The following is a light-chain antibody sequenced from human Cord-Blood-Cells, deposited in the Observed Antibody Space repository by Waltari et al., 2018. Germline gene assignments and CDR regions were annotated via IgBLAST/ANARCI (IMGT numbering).Light chain of an antibody. J-gene: IGKJ1*01. CDR2: AAS. CDR3: QQSYSTPWT. V-gene: IGKV1-39*01. Sequence: IQMTQSPSSLSASVGDRVPIPCRASQSISSYLNWYQQKPGKAPKLLIYAASSLQSGVPSRFSGSGSGTDFTLTISSLQPEDFATYYCQQSYSTPWTFGQGTKVEIK. CDR1: QSISSY.